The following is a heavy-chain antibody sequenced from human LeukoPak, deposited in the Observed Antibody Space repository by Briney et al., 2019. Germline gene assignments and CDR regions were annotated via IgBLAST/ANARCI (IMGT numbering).Heavy chain of an antibody. Sequence: PGRSLRLSCAASLVTFSSYAMHWVPQAPGKGLEWVAVISYDGSNKYYADSVKGRFTISRDNSKNTLYLQMNSLRAEDTAVYYCARECLAAADYSFDYWGQGTLVTVSS. J-gene: IGHJ4*02. V-gene: IGHV3-30-3*01. CDR2: ISYDGSNK. CDR1: LVTFSSYA. CDR3: ARECLAAADYSFDY. D-gene: IGHD6-13*01.